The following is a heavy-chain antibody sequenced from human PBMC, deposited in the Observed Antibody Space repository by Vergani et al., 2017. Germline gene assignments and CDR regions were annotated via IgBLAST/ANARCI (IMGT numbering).Heavy chain of an antibody. CDR1: GFTVSSNY. D-gene: IGHD1-26*01. V-gene: IGHV3-53*04. Sequence: EVQLVESGGGLVQPGGSLRLSCAASGFTVSSNYMSWVRQAPGKGLEWVSVIYSGGSTYYADSVKGRFTISRHNSKNTLYLQMNSLRAEDTAVYYCASPGSYYYYYGMDVWGQGTTVTVSS. CDR3: ASPGSYYYYYGMDV. CDR2: IYSGGST. J-gene: IGHJ6*02.